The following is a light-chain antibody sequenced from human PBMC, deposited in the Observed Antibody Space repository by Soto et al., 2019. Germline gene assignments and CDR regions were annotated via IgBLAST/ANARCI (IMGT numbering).Light chain of an antibody. V-gene: IGKV3D-20*02. CDR1: QSVSSSY. CDR2: DAS. CDR3: QQRSNWRIT. J-gene: IGKJ5*01. Sequence: EIVLTQSPGTLSVSPGERATLSCRASQSVSSSYLAWYQQKPGQAPRLLIYDASDRDTGIPARFSGSGSGTDFTLTISSLEPEDFAVYYCQQRSNWRITFGQGTRLEI.